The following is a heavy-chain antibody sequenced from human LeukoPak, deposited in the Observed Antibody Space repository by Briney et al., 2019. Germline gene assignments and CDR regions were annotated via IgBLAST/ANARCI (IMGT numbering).Heavy chain of an antibody. V-gene: IGHV5-51*01. Sequence: GESLKISCKGSGYSFTSYWIGWVRQMPGKGLEWMGIIYPGDSDTRYSPSFQGQVTISADKSISTAYLQWSSLKASDTAMYYCARQKWYCSGGSCLGYYYYGMDVWGQGTTVTVSS. CDR1: GYSFTSYW. CDR2: IYPGDSDT. CDR3: ARQKWYCSGGSCLGYYYYGMDV. J-gene: IGHJ6*02. D-gene: IGHD2-15*01.